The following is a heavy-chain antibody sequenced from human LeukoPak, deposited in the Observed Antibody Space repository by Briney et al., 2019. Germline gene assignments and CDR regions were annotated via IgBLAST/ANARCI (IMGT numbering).Heavy chain of an antibody. Sequence: PSETLSLTCTVSGGSISSYYCSWIRQPPGKGLEWIGYIYYSGSTNYNPSLKSRVTISVDTSKNQFSLKLSSVTAADTAVYYCARQLFGCSSTSCYGWYFYIWGGGTLVTVSS. V-gene: IGHV4-59*08. J-gene: IGHJ2*01. D-gene: IGHD2-2*01. CDR1: GGSISSYY. CDR3: ARQLFGCSSTSCYGWYFYI. CDR2: IYYSGST.